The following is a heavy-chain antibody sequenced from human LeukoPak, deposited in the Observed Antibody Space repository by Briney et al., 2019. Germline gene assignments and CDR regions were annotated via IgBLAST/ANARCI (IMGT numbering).Heavy chain of an antibody. CDR1: GGSISSGSYY. CDR3: TRAPTLFYDILTERYFDL. J-gene: IGHJ2*01. Sequence: SETLSLTCTVSGGSISSGSYYWRWIRQPAGKGLEWIGRIYTSGRTTYNPSLKSRVTISVDTSKNHFSLKLTSVTAADTAVYYCTRAPTLFYDILTERYFDLWGRGTLVTVSS. D-gene: IGHD3-9*01. V-gene: IGHV4-61*02. CDR2: IYTSGRT.